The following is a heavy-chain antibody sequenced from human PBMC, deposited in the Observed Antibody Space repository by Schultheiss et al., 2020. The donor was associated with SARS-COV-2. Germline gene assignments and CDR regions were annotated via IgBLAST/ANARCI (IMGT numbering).Heavy chain of an antibody. J-gene: IGHJ2*01. V-gene: IGHV3-66*01. CDR3: AREGTGDQDWYFDL. D-gene: IGHD7-27*01. CDR1: GFTVSSNY. Sequence: GGSLRLSCAASGFTVSSNYMSWVRQAPGKGLEWVSVIYSGGSTYYADSVKGRFTISRDNSKNTLYLQMNSLRAEDTAVYYCAREGTGDQDWYFDLWGRGTLVTVSS. CDR2: IYSGGST.